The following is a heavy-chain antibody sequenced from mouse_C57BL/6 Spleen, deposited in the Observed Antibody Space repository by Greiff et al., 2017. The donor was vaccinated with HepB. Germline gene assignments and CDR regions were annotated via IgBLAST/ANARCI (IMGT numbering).Heavy chain of an antibody. J-gene: IGHJ4*01. V-gene: IGHV1-66*01. D-gene: IGHD2-1*01. Sequence: QVQLKESGPELVKPGASVKISCKASGYSFTSYYIHWVKQRPGQGLEWIGWIYPGSGNTKYNEKFKGKATLTADTSSSTAYMQLSSLTSEDSAVYYCACNYDYAMDYWGQGTSVTVSS. CDR3: ACNYDYAMDY. CDR2: IYPGSGNT. CDR1: GYSFTSYY.